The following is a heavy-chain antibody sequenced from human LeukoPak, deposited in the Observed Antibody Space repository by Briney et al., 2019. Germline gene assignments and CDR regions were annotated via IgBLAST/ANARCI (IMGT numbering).Heavy chain of an antibody. Sequence: GGSLRLSCAASGFTVSSNYMSWVRQAPGKGLEWVSVIYSGGSTYYADSVKGRFTISRDNSKNTLYLQMNSLRAEGTAVYYCARDQVGAVDYWGQGTLVTVSS. V-gene: IGHV3-53*01. CDR1: GFTVSSNY. D-gene: IGHD1-26*01. J-gene: IGHJ4*02. CDR3: ARDQVGAVDY. CDR2: IYSGGST.